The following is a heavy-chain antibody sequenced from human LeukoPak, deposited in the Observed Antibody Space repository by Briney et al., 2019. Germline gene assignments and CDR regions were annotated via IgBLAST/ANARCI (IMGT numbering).Heavy chain of an antibody. J-gene: IGHJ4*02. V-gene: IGHV3-23*01. CDR3: AKFSNEVFDY. CDR1: GGSISDYY. D-gene: IGHD1-1*01. CDR2: ISGSGGST. Sequence: PSETLSLTCTVSGGSISDYYWSWARQAPGKGLEWVSAISGSGGSTYYAGSVKGRFTISRDNSKNTLYLQMNSLRAEDTAVYYCAKFSNEVFDYWGQGTLVTVSS.